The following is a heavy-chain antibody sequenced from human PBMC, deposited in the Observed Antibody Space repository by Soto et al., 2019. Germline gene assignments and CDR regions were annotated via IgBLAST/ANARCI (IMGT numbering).Heavy chain of an antibody. Sequence: ASVKVSCKASGYTFTSYDINWVRQATGQGLEWMGWMNPNSGNTGYAQKFQGRVTMTRNTSISTAYMELSSLRSEDTAVYYCARDSGYCSSTSCYTWFDPWGQGTLVTVS. CDR3: ARDSGYCSSTSCYTWFDP. V-gene: IGHV1-8*01. J-gene: IGHJ5*02. CDR2: MNPNSGNT. D-gene: IGHD2-2*02. CDR1: GYTFTSYD.